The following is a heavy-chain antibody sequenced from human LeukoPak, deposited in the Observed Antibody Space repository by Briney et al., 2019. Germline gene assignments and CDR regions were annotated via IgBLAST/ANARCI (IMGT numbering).Heavy chain of an antibody. V-gene: IGHV4-38-2*02. D-gene: IGHD6-13*01. CDR1: GYSISSGYY. J-gene: IGHJ5*02. CDR3: ARGYSSSWYMNWFDP. Sequence: PSETLSLTCTVSGYSISSGYYWGWIRQPPGKGLEWIGYIYNSGSTYYNPSLKSRVTISIDTSKNQFSLKLTSVTAADTAVYYCARGYSSSWYMNWFDPWGQGTLVAVPS. CDR2: IYNSGST.